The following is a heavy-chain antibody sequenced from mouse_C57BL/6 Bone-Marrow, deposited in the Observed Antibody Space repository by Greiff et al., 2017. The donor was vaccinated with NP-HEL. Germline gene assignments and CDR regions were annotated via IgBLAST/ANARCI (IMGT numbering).Heavy chain of an antibody. CDR1: GYTFTDYY. CDR2: INPNNGGT. V-gene: IGHV1-26*01. D-gene: IGHD2-1*01. Sequence: EVQLQQSGPELVKPGASVKISCKASGYTFTDYYMNWVKQSHGKSLEWIGDINPNNGGTSYNQKFKGKATLTVDKSSSTAYMELRSLTSEDSAVYYCARGGLWYGNYWGQGTTLTVPS. CDR3: ARGGLWYGNY. J-gene: IGHJ2*01.